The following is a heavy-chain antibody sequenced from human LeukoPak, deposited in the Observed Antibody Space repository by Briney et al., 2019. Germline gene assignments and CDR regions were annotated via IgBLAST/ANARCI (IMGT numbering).Heavy chain of an antibody. V-gene: IGHV1-2*04. J-gene: IGHJ4*02. CDR1: GYTFTGYY. Sequence: ASVEVSCKAPGYTFTGYYMHWVRQAPGQGLEWMGWINPNNGGTNYAQKFQGWVTMTRDTSISTAYMELSRLRSDDTAVYYCARGTLHYYDSSGFDYWGQGTLVTVSS. D-gene: IGHD3-22*01. CDR3: ARGTLHYYDSSGFDY. CDR2: INPNNGGT.